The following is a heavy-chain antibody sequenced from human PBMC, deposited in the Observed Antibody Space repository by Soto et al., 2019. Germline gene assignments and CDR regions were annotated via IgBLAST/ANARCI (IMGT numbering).Heavy chain of an antibody. CDR1: GGSISSYY. Sequence: PSETLSLTCTVSGGSISSYYWSWIRQPPGKGLEWIGYIYYSGSTNYNPSLKSRVTISVDTSKNQFSLKLSSVTAADTAVYYCGRDLYTYYYDSSGYDAFDIWAQGKMVTVS. J-gene: IGHJ3*02. D-gene: IGHD3-22*01. CDR3: GRDLYTYYYDSSGYDAFDI. V-gene: IGHV4-59*01. CDR2: IYYSGST.